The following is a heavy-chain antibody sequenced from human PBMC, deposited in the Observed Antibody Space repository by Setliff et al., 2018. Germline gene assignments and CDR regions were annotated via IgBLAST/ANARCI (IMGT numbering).Heavy chain of an antibody. V-gene: IGHV4-4*08. CDR1: GASISSYY. Sequence: PSETLSLTCTVSGASISSYYWSWIRQPPGEGLEWIGHIYKSGSTNYNPSLKSRVTMSLDTSKNQFSLTLYFVTAADTAVYYCARAFDSSGYYGESHTHYFDNWGQGTLVTVSS. J-gene: IGHJ4*02. CDR3: ARAFDSSGYYGESHTHYFDN. CDR2: IYKSGST. D-gene: IGHD3-22*01.